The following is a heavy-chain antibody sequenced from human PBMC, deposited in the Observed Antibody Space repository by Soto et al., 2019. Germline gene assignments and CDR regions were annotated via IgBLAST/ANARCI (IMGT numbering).Heavy chain of an antibody. D-gene: IGHD6-13*01. CDR2: ITSSGQSV. CDR1: GFTFSDYY. V-gene: IGHV3-11*01. Sequence: QVPLVESGGGLVKPGGSLRLSCVASGFTFSDYYMNWIRQAPGKGLEWVAYITSSGQSVFYAESVKGRFTVSRDNSKNSMYLQMDSLRADDTAIYYCARDARYASSWYGLDVWGQGTTVTVSS. CDR3: ARDARYASSWYGLDV. J-gene: IGHJ6*02.